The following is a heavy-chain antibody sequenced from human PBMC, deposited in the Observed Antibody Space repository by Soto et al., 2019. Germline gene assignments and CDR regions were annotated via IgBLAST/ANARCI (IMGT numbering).Heavy chain of an antibody. Sequence: SETLSLTCTVSGGSISSGDYYWSWIRQPPGKGLEWIGYIYYSGSTYYNPFLKSRVTISVDTSKNQFSLKLSSVTAADTAVYYCARDLGYDSSGPTYYFDYWGQGTLVTVSS. D-gene: IGHD3-22*01. CDR1: GGSISSGDYY. CDR3: ARDLGYDSSGPTYYFDY. V-gene: IGHV4-30-4*01. J-gene: IGHJ4*02. CDR2: IYYSGST.